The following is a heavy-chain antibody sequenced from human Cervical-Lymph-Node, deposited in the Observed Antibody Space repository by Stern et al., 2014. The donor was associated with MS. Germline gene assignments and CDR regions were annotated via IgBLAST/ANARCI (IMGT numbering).Heavy chain of an antibody. D-gene: IGHD6-13*01. CDR1: GYTFTTYY. V-gene: IGHV1-46*01. Sequence: QVQLVQSGAEVKKPGASVKVSCKASGYTFTTYYMHWVRQAPGQGLEWMGFINTSDGTTTSVQKFQGRVTMTTDSPTSTVFMEPNTLRSEDTAVYYCARVLAAGTGINYWGQGTLVTVSS. CDR2: INTSDGTT. CDR3: ARVLAAGTGINY. J-gene: IGHJ4*02.